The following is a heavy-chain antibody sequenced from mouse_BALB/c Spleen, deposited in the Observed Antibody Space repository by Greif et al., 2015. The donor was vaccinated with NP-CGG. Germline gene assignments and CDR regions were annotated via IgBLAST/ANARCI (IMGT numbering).Heavy chain of an antibody. D-gene: IGHD1-2*01. CDR2: ILPGSGST. CDR1: GYTFSSYW. CDR3: ARRTTATGFAY. J-gene: IGHJ3*01. Sequence: QVQLQQSGAELMKPGASVKISCKATGYTFSSYWIEWVKQRPGHGLEWIGEILPGSGSTNYNEKFKGKATFTADTSSNTAYMQLSSLTSEDSAVYYCARRTTATGFAYWGQGTLVTVSA. V-gene: IGHV1-9*01.